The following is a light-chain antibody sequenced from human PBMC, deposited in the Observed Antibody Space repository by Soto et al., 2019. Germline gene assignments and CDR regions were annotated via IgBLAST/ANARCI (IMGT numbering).Light chain of an antibody. J-gene: IGKJ3*01. V-gene: IGKV1-39*01. CDR1: QNISSY. CDR3: QQSYSSPFT. Sequence: DIQMTQSPSFLSASVGDRVTITCRASQNISSYLNWYQQKPGKAPKLLIYAASSLQSGVPSRFSGSGSGTDFTLTISSLQPEDFATYYCQQSYSSPFTFGPGTKVDI. CDR2: AAS.